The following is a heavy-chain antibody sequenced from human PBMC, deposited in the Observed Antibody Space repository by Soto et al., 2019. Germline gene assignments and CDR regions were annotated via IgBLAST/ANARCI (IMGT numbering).Heavy chain of an antibody. Sequence: GGSLRLSCAASGFTFSSYWMSWVRQAPGKGLEWVANIKQDGSEKYYVDSVKGRFTISRDNAKNSLYLQMNSLRAEDTAVYYCARDRGYYDFWSGYPSYWGQGTLVTVSS. CDR1: GFTFSSYW. CDR2: IKQDGSEK. J-gene: IGHJ4*02. V-gene: IGHV3-7*01. D-gene: IGHD3-3*01. CDR3: ARDRGYYDFWSGYPSY.